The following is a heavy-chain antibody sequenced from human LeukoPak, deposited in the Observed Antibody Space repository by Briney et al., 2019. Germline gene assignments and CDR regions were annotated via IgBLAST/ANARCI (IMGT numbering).Heavy chain of an antibody. CDR1: GFTFSSYW. D-gene: IGHD2-15*01. CDR2: INTDGSST. V-gene: IGHV3-74*01. Sequence: PGRSLRLSCAASGFTFSSYWMHWVRQAPGKGLVWVSRINTDGSSTSHADSVKGRFTISRDNAKNSLYLQMNSLRAEDTAVYYCARDVSGGSAALDYWGQGTLVTVSS. CDR3: ARDVSGGSAALDY. J-gene: IGHJ4*02.